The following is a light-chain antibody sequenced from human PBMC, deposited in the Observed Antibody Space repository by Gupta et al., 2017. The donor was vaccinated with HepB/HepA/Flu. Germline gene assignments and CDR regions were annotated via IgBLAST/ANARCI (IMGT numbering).Light chain of an antibody. CDR1: QSVKSSY. J-gene: IGKJ3*01. Sequence: EIVLTQSPGTLSLSPGERATLSCRASQSVKSSYLAWYQQKPGQAPRLLIYGSSSRAAGIPDRFSASGSGTDFTLIISRLEPEDFAVYYCQQDSSSSFTFGHGTKVDIK. CDR3: QQDSSSSFT. V-gene: IGKV3-20*01. CDR2: GSS.